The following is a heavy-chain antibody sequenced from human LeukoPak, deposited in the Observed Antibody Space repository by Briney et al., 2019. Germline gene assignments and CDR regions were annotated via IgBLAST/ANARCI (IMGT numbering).Heavy chain of an antibody. Sequence: SETLSLTCTVSGGSISSYYWSWIRQPPGKGLEWIGYIYYSGSTNYNPSLKSRVTISVDTSKNQFSLKLSSVTAADTAVYYCARMVGSSSISRGVYYYYYMDVWGKGTTVTVSS. D-gene: IGHD6-6*01. CDR1: GGSISSYY. J-gene: IGHJ6*03. CDR2: IYYSGST. CDR3: ARMVGSSSISRGVYYYYYMDV. V-gene: IGHV4-59*01.